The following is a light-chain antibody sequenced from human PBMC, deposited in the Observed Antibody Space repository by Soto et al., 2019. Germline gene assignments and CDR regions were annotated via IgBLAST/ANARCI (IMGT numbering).Light chain of an antibody. V-gene: IGLV2-14*01. CDR1: SSDVGNYIF. Sequence: QSVLTQPASVSGSPGQSITISCTGTSSDVGNYIFASWYRQHPGKAPKLMIYDINNRPSGVSNRFSGSKSGNTASLTISGLQSEDEGDYYCSAYTARSTLVFGGGTKVTVL. J-gene: IGLJ3*02. CDR3: SAYTARSTLV. CDR2: DIN.